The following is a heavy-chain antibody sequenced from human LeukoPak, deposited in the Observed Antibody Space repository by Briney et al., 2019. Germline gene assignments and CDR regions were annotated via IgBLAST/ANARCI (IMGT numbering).Heavy chain of an antibody. J-gene: IGHJ6*03. D-gene: IGHD5-12*01. CDR2: IYHSGST. V-gene: IGHV4-38-2*02. CDR1: GYSISSGYY. Sequence: SETLSLTCTVPGYSISSGYYWGWIRQPPGKGLEWIGSIYHSGSTYYNPSLKSRVTISVDTSKNQFSLKLNSVTAADTAVYYCARVATTPYYYMDVWGKGTTVPVSS. CDR3: ARVATTPYYYMDV.